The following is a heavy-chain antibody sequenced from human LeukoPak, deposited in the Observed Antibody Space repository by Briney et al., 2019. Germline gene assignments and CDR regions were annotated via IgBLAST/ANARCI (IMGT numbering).Heavy chain of an antibody. V-gene: IGHV4-59*01. Sequence: SETLSLTRTVSGGSISSYYWSWIRQPPGKGLEWIGYIYYSGSTNYNPSLKSRVTISVDTSKNQFSLKLSSVTAADTAVYYCARGARVVTFDYWGQGTLVTVSS. J-gene: IGHJ4*02. CDR1: GGSISSYY. CDR3: ARGARVVTFDY. D-gene: IGHD2-21*02. CDR2: IYYSGST.